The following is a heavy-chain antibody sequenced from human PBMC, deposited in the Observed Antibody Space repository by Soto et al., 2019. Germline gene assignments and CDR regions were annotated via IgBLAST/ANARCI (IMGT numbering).Heavy chain of an antibody. J-gene: IGHJ4*02. CDR2: IWYDGSNK. D-gene: IGHD3-10*01. CDR3: ARDYYYGSGSYYTPEFDY. V-gene: IGHV3-33*01. CDR1: GFTFSSYG. Sequence: GGSLRLSCAASGFTFSSYGMHWVRQAPGKGLEWVAVIWYDGSNKYYADSVKGRFTISRDNSKNTLYLQMNSLRAEDTALYYCARDYYYGSGSYYTPEFDYWGQGTLVTVSS.